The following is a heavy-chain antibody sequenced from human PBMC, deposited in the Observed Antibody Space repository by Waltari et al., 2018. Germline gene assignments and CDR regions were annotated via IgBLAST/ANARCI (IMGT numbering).Heavy chain of an antibody. CDR3: AKDLIAAATGSDY. CDR2: IWYDGNKK. D-gene: IGHD6-13*01. Sequence: QVLLVESGGGVVQPGRSLRLSCAASGFTFNNYGMHWVRQAPGKGLEWVAGIWYDGNKKYYADSVKCRFTISRDNSKNTLYLQMNGLRPEDTAIYYCAKDLIAAATGSDYWGQGTLVTVSS. V-gene: IGHV3-30*18. J-gene: IGHJ4*02. CDR1: GFTFNNYG.